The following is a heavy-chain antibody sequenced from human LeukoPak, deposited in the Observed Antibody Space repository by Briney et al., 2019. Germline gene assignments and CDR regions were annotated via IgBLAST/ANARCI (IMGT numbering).Heavy chain of an antibody. D-gene: IGHD3-10*01. CDR2: INTDGSST. CDR3: ARGFITMVRGVIS. J-gene: IGHJ4*02. Sequence: GGSLRLSCAASGFSLSNYWMRWVRPAPGEGLVWVSHINTDGSSTSYADSLKGRFTISRDNAKNTLYLQMNSLRAVYTAVYYCARGFITMVRGVISWGQGTLVTVSS. V-gene: IGHV3-74*01. CDR1: GFSLSNYW.